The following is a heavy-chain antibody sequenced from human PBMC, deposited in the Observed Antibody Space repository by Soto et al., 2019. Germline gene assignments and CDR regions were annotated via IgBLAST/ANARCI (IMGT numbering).Heavy chain of an antibody. D-gene: IGHD1-7*01. CDR2: IIAIFGTA. V-gene: IGHV1-69*13. J-gene: IGHJ6*02. Sequence: GASVKVSCKASGGTFSSYAISWVRQAPGQGLEWMGGIIAIFGTANYAQKFQGRVTITADESTSTAYMELSSLRSEDTAVYYCARAENYGGQAYGMDVWGQGTTVTVSS. CDR1: GGTFSSYA. CDR3: ARAENYGGQAYGMDV.